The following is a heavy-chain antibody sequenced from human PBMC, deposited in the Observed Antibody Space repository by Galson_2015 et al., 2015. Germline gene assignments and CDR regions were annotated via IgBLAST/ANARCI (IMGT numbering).Heavy chain of an antibody. Sequence: ETLSLTCAVYGGSFSGYYWSWIRQPPGKGLEWIGEINHSGSTNYNPSLKSRVTISVDTSKNQFSLKLSSVTAADTAVYYCARVWSGLYRYYFDYWGQGTLVTVSS. J-gene: IGHJ4*02. CDR2: INHSGST. D-gene: IGHD3-16*02. CDR1: GGSFSGYY. V-gene: IGHV4-34*01. CDR3: ARVWSGLYRYYFDY.